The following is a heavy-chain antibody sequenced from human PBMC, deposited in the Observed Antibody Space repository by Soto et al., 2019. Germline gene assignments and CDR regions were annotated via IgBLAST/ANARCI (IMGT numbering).Heavy chain of an antibody. CDR1: GFSFSNAW. CDR2: IKTKAEGGTT. CDR3: TTDTRWAVAGSPTPVTQAY. D-gene: IGHD1-26*01. J-gene: IGHJ4*02. V-gene: IGHV3-15*07. Sequence: EVQLVESGGGLVRPGGSLRLTCAASGFSFSNAWMNWVRQAPGRGLEWFGRIKTKAEGGTTNDAAPVEGRFTISREESKVTVYLQRNSPKSEDTALYYRTTDTRWAVAGSPTPVTQAYWGQGTLVTVSS.